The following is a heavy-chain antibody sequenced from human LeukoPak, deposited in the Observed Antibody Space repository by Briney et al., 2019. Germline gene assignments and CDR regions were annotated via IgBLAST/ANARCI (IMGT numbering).Heavy chain of an antibody. CDR1: GFTVYNSY. V-gene: IGHV3-7*01. CDR2: ILPDGSEK. Sequence: GGSLRLSCAASGFTVYNSYMSWVRQAPGEGLEWVANILPDGSEKYYLDSVKGRFTISRDNPTNSLYLQINSLRAEDTALYYCGRLARNAWYAVDYWGQGTLVTVSS. D-gene: IGHD6-19*01. J-gene: IGHJ4*02. CDR3: GRLARNAWYAVDY.